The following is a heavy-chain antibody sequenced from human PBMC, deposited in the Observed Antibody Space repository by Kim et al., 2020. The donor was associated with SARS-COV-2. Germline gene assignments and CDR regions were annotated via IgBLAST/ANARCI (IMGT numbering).Heavy chain of an antibody. CDR3: TRDLETVGYYYDSSGYPYGMDV. J-gene: IGHJ6*02. CDR2: IRSKAYGGTT. CDR1: GFTFGDYA. D-gene: IGHD3-22*01. V-gene: IGHV3-49*04. Sequence: GGSLRLSCTASGFTFGDYAMSWVRQAPGKGLEWVGFIRSKAYGGTTEYAASVKGRFTISRDDSKSIAYLQMNSLKTEDTAVYYCTRDLETVGYYYDSSGYPYGMDVWGQGTTVTVSS.